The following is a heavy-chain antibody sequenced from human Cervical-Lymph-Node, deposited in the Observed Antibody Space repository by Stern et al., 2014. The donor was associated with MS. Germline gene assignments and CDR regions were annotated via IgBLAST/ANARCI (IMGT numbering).Heavy chain of an antibody. V-gene: IGHV3-33*01. CDR2: IWSDGSNE. D-gene: IGHD3-9*01. CDR3: ARDTVTGYGFDY. CDR1: GFTFSSFG. Sequence: VQLVESGGGVVHPGRSLRLSCAASGFTFSSFGMHWVRQAPDKGLEGGAVIWSDGSNEYYADSVKGRFTISRDNSKNTLYLQMNSLRGEDTAVYYCARDTVTGYGFDYWGQGSLVTVSS. J-gene: IGHJ4*02.